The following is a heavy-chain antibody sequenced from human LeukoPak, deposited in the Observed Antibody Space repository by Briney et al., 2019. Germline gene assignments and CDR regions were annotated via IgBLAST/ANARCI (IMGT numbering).Heavy chain of an antibody. CDR2: IYSGGST. D-gene: IGHD1-1*01. J-gene: IGHJ4*02. CDR1: GFTVSSNH. Sequence: GGSLRLSCAASGFTVSSNHMSWVRQAPGEGLEWVSVIYSGGSTDYADSVKGRFTISRNNLKNTMYLQMNSLRAEDTAVYCCARGPAGYNWGQGTLVTVSS. V-gene: IGHV3-53*01. CDR3: ARGPAGYN.